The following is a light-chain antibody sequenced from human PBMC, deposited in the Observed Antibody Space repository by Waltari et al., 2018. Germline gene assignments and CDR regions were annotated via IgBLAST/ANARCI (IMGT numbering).Light chain of an antibody. J-gene: IGKJ2*02. CDR3: HHYNTWPPGT. CDR2: DAS. CDR1: QTVNAN. Sequence: EIVMTQSPATLSVSPGERATHPCRASQTVNANLAWYQRTPGQAPRHLIYDASKRATGIPARFSGSGSGTDFTLTISSLQSEDFGIYYCHHYNTWPPGTFGQGTKLDNK. V-gene: IGKV3-15*01.